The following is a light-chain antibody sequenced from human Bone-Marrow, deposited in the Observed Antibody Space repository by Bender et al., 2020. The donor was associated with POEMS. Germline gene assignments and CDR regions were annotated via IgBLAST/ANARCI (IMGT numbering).Light chain of an antibody. Sequence: SYELTQPPSVSVSPGQTASITCSGDKLGDSFASWYQQRPDQSPVVVIYQDNKRPSGIPERFSGSNSGNTANLTISGTQAMDEADDYCQAWDSATVVFGGGTKLTVL. J-gene: IGLJ2*01. V-gene: IGLV3-1*01. CDR2: QDN. CDR1: KLGDSF. CDR3: QAWDSATVV.